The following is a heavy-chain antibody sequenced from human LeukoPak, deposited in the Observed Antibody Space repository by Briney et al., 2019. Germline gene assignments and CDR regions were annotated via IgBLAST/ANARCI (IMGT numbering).Heavy chain of an antibody. CDR1: GFTFSDYY. Sequence: GGSLRLSCAASGFTFSDYYMSWIRQAPGKGLEWVSYISSSGSTIYYADSVKGRFTISRDNAKNLLYLQMNSLRAEDTAVYYCAREYYDILTGPIPGDYWGQGTLVTVSS. D-gene: IGHD3-9*01. V-gene: IGHV3-11*01. J-gene: IGHJ4*02. CDR3: AREYYDILTGPIPGDY. CDR2: ISSSGSTI.